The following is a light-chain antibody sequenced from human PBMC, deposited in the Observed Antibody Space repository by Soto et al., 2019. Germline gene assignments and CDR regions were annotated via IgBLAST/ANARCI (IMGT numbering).Light chain of an antibody. CDR1: SGDVAIYDL. Sequence: QSALTQPASVSGSPGQSITISCPGTSGDVAIYDLVSWYQQYPGKAPQLIIYEVTKRPSGVSNRFSGSKSGNTASLTISGLQAEDEGDYYCSSYAGTVTLVFGGGTKLTVL. CDR3: SSYAGTVTLV. CDR2: EVT. V-gene: IGLV2-23*02. J-gene: IGLJ3*02.